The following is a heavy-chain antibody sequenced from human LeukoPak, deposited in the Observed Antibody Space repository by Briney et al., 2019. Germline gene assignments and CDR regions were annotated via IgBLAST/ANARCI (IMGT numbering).Heavy chain of an antibody. CDR1: GGSFSGYY. CDR3: ARAPGGPGYYYYMDV. J-gene: IGHJ6*03. CDR2: INHSGST. Sequence: PSETLSLTCAVYGGSFSGYYWSWIRQPPGKGLEWIGEINHSGSTNYNPSLKSRVTISVDTSKNQFSLKLSSVTAADTAVYYCARAPGGPGYYYYMDVWGKGTTVTISS. V-gene: IGHV4-34*01.